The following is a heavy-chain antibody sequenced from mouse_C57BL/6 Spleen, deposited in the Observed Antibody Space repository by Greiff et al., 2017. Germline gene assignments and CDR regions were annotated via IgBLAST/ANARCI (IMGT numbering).Heavy chain of an antibody. CDR1: GFSFTSYG. V-gene: IGHV2-2*01. Sequence: QVQLKESGPGLVQPSQCLSITCTVSGFSFTSYGVHRVRQSPGKGLEWLGVIWSGGSTDYYAAFITRLSISKDNYKSKVFSKMNSLQADDTTIYYCARRNWDGGAMDYWGQGTSVTVAS. J-gene: IGHJ4*01. D-gene: IGHD4-1*01. CDR2: IWSGGST. CDR3: ARRNWDGGAMDY.